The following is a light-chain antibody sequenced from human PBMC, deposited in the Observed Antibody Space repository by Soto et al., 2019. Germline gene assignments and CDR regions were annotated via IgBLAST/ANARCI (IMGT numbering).Light chain of an antibody. CDR1: RGVGTSY. CDR3: QQYGRSPL. CDR2: GTS. V-gene: IGKV3-20*01. Sequence: ENVLTQSRGTLSLSPGETASLSCRASRGVGTSYLAWYQQKPGQAPRLLLYGTSNRATGIPDRFSGSGSGTDFTLPISGLEPEDFAVYFCQQYGRSPLFGQGTKLEIK. J-gene: IGKJ2*01.